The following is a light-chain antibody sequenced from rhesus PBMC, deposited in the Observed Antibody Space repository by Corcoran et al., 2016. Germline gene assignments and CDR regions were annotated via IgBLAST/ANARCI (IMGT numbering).Light chain of an antibody. CDR2: RAS. V-gene: IGKV1-74*01. CDR1: ENVTNY. J-gene: IGKJ3*01. Sequence: DIQMTQSPSSLSAFVGDRVTITCRASENVTNYLNWYHQQPGKAPEFLIYRASTLQTGVPSRFTGSGSGTEVFLTISSLQPEDVGTYYCQHGYGTPFTFGPGTKMDIK. CDR3: QHGYGTPFT.